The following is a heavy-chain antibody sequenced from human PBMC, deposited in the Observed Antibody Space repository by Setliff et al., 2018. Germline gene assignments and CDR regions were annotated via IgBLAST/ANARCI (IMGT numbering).Heavy chain of an antibody. CDR1: GGSISSSSYY. V-gene: IGHV4-39*07. D-gene: IGHD6-19*01. CDR2: IYYSGST. J-gene: IGHJ6*02. CDR3: ARVNQYSSVWYNYYYGMDV. Sequence: PSETLSLTCTVSGGSISSSSYYWGWIRQPPGKGLEWIGSIYYSGSTYYNPSLKSRVTISVDTSKNQFSLKLSSVTAADTAVYYCARVNQYSSVWYNYYYGMDVWGQGTKVTVSS.